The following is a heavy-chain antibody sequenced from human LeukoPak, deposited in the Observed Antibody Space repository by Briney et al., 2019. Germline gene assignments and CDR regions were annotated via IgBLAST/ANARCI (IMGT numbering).Heavy chain of an antibody. V-gene: IGHV1-2*02. Sequence: ASVKVSCKASGFTFTGYHMHWVRQAPGQGLEWMGWINANSGGTNYEQKFQGRVTMTRDTSISTAYMELSRLRSDDTAVYYCASHHDYGGKAFDYWGQGTLVTVSS. CDR3: ASHHDYGGKAFDY. CDR1: GFTFTGYH. J-gene: IGHJ4*02. CDR2: INANSGGT. D-gene: IGHD4-23*01.